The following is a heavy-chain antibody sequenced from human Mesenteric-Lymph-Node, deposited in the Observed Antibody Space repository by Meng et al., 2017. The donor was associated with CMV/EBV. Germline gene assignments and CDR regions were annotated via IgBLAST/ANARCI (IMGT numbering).Heavy chain of an antibody. D-gene: IGHD3-3*01. CDR2: INHSGST. Sequence: GSLRLSCAVYGGSFSGYYWSWRRQPPGQGLEWIGEINHSGSTNYNPSLKSRVTISVDTSKNQFSLKLSSVTAADTAVYYCARGGLSIFDHWGQGTLVTVSS. J-gene: IGHJ4*02. CDR3: ARGGLSIFDH. V-gene: IGHV4-34*01. CDR1: GGSFSGYY.